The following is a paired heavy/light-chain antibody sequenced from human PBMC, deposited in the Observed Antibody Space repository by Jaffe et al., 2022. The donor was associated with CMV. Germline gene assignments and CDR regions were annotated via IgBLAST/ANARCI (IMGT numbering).Heavy chain of an antibody. Sequence: QVDLQQWGAGLLKPSETLSLTCAVDGGSLSGNFWAWIRQPPGRGLEWIGDVNQSGGTNYNPSLKSRLAISVDTSKNQFSLKLTSVTAADTAIYYCARGHQYTTGWLSYYYYPMDVWGAGTTVTV. CDR3: ARGHQYTTGWLSYYYYPMDV. J-gene: IGHJ6*03. D-gene: IGHD6-19*01. CDR2: VNQSGGT. CDR1: GGSLSGNF. V-gene: IGHV4-34*01.
Light chain of an antibody. CDR2: ENN. CDR1: ISNIKNNY. J-gene: IGLJ3*02. Sequence: QSVLTQPPSVSAAPGQKVTISCSGSISNIKNNYVSWYQQLSGTAPKLLIYENNKRPSGIPDRFSGSKSGTSATLAITGLQTGDEADYYCGTWDSGLSAGVFGGGTKLAVL. CDR3: GTWDSGLSAGV. V-gene: IGLV1-51*02.